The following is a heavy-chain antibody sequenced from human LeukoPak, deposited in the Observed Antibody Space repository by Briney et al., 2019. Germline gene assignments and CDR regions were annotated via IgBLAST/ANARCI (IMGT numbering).Heavy chain of an antibody. Sequence: PGRSLRLSCAASGFTFSSYAMHWVRQAPGKGLEWVAVISYDGSNKYYADSVKGRFTISRDNSKNTLYLQMNSLRAEDTAVYYCARDLTGILVYGMDVWGQGTTVTVSS. CDR2: ISYDGSNK. D-gene: IGHD2-8*02. V-gene: IGHV3-30-3*01. CDR1: GFTFSSYA. J-gene: IGHJ6*02. CDR3: ARDLTGILVYGMDV.